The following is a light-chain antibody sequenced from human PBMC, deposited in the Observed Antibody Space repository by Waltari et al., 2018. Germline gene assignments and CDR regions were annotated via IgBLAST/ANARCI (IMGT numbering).Light chain of an antibody. CDR3: QQHTDWPLT. Sequence: EIVLTQSSATLSLSPGERATLSCRASQSVGSNLAWYQQKPRRTPRLVIYGASNRATGIPDRFSASGSGTDFTLTISSLEPDDFAVYYCQQHTDWPLTFGGGTKVEI. V-gene: IGKV3-11*01. CDR2: GAS. CDR1: QSVGSN. J-gene: IGKJ4*01.